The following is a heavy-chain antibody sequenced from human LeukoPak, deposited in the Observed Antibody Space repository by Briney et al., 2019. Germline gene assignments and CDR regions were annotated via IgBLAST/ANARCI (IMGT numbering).Heavy chain of an antibody. CDR2: ISAYNGNT. CDR3: ARAPAAAGATYNWFDP. J-gene: IGHJ5*02. CDR1: GGTFSSYA. V-gene: IGHV1-18*01. Sequence: WASVKVSCKASGGTFSSYAISWVRQAPGQGLEWMGWISAYNGNTNYAQKLQGRVTMTTDTSTSTAYMELRSLRSDDTAVYYCARAPAAAGATYNWFDPWGQGTLVTVSS. D-gene: IGHD6-13*01.